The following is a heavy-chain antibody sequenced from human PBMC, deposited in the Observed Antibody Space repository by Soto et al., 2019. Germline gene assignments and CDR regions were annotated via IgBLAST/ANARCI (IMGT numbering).Heavy chain of an antibody. CDR2: ISYDGSNK. CDR3: ARASIAARPWVYYYYYGMDV. V-gene: IGHV3-30-3*01. Sequence: QVQLVESGGGVVQPGRSLRLSCAASGFTFSSYAMHWVRQAPGKGLEWVAVISYDGSNKYYADSVKGRFTISRDNSQNTLYLQMNSLRAEDTAVYYCARASIAARPWVYYYYYGMDVWGQGTTVTVSS. CDR1: GFTFSSYA. D-gene: IGHD6-6*01. J-gene: IGHJ6*02.